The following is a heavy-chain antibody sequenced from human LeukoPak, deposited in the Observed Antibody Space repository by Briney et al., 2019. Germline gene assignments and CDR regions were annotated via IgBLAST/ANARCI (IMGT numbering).Heavy chain of an antibody. V-gene: IGHV5-51*01. CDR1: GYSFTSYW. J-gene: IGHJ6*02. Sequence: GESLKISCKGSGYSFTSYWIGWVRQTPGKGLEWMGIIYPGDSDTRYSPSFQGQVTISADKSISTAYLQWSSLKASDTAMYYCARLPGYCSSTSCKDYYYYGMDVWGQGTTVTVSS. D-gene: IGHD2-2*01. CDR2: IYPGDSDT. CDR3: ARLPGYCSSTSCKDYYYYGMDV.